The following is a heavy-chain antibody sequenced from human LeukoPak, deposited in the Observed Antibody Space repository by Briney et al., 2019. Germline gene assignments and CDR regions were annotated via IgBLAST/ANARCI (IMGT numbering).Heavy chain of an antibody. Sequence: GGSLRLSCAASGFTFSNSAMSWVRQAPGKELEWVSTLSGSGITTYYADSVKGRFTISRDNSKNTLYLQMNSLRAEDTAVYYCAKGIYSSGWSYFDYWGHGTLVTVSS. V-gene: IGHV3-23*01. CDR3: AKGIYSSGWSYFDY. J-gene: IGHJ4*01. D-gene: IGHD6-19*01. CDR1: GFTFSNSA. CDR2: LSGSGITT.